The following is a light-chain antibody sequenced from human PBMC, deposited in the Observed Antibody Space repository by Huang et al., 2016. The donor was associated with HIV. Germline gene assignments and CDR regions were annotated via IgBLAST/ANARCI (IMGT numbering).Light chain of an antibody. J-gene: IGKJ1*01. V-gene: IGKV1-39*01. CDR3: QESYSAPWT. CDR1: QNISTY. CDR2: GSS. Sequence: DIHMTQSPSSLSASVGDRVTISCRASQNISTYLNWYQQKTGKGPNLLIYGSSSLQSGAPPVFSGSGSGTDFTLTISSLQPEHLATYYCQESYSAPWTFGQGTKVEIK.